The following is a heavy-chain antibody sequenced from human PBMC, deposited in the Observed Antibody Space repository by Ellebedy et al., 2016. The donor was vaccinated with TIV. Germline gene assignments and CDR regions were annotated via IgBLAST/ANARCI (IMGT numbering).Heavy chain of an antibody. J-gene: IGHJ4*02. CDR1: GVTFSNYA. V-gene: IGHV3-23*01. CDR2: ISGSGGST. CDR3: AKHSTVVVTALDY. Sequence: GESLKISCAASGVTFSNYAMSWVRQAPGKGLEWVSAISGSGGSTYYADSVKGQFTISRDNSKNTLCLQMNSLRAEDTAVYYCAKHSTVVVTALDYWGQGTLVTVSS. D-gene: IGHD3-22*01.